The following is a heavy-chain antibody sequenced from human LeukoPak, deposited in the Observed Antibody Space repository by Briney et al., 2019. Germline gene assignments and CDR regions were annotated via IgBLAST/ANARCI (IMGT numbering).Heavy chain of an antibody. Sequence: SETLSLTCTVSGGSISSYYWSWIRQPPGKGLEWIGYIYYSGSTNYNPSPKSRVTISVDTSKNQFSLTLSSVTAADTAVYYCARVLAKMDSSPQDYWGQGTLVTVSS. J-gene: IGHJ4*02. D-gene: IGHD6-13*01. CDR3: ARVLAKMDSSPQDY. CDR1: GGSISSYY. V-gene: IGHV4-59*12. CDR2: IYYSGST.